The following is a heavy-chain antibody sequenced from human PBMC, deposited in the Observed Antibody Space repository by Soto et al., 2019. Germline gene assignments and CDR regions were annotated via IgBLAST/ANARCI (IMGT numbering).Heavy chain of an antibody. CDR3: AKGRYGYTYGSFDY. D-gene: IGHD5-18*01. CDR1: GITLSSYA. J-gene: IGHJ4*02. CDR2: ISGSGGST. Sequence: PGGSLRLSCAASGITLSSYAMSWVRQAPGKGLEWVSAISGSGGSTYYADSVKGRFTISRDNSKNTLYLQMNSLRAEGTAVYYCAKGRYGYTYGSFDYWGQGTLVTVSS. V-gene: IGHV3-23*01.